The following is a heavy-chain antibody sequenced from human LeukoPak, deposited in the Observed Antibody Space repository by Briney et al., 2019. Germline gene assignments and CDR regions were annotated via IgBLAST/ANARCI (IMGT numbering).Heavy chain of an antibody. D-gene: IGHD3-22*01. CDR2: ISSSGSTI. J-gene: IGHJ4*02. V-gene: IGHV3-48*03. CDR3: ARDNYDSSGPYYFDY. CDR1: GFTFSTYE. Sequence: PGGSLRLSCAASGFTFSTYEMIWVRQSPGKGLEWVSYISSSGSTIYYADSVKGRFTISRDNARNSLYLQMNSLRAEDTAVYYCARDNYDSSGPYYFDYWGQGTLVTVSS.